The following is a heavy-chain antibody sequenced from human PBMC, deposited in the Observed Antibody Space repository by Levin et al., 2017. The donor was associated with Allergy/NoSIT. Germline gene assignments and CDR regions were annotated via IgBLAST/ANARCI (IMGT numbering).Heavy chain of an antibody. Sequence: PGGSLRLSCAASGFLSSCHFITFLLHSPLKGLEWVANIKPDGSEKYYVDSVKGRFTISRDNAKNSLYLQMNNLRAEDTAIYYCALGYGWLRLRQLVPFDSWGQGTLVTVSS. CDR2: IKPDGSEK. CDR3: ALGYGWLRLRQLVPFDS. J-gene: IGHJ4*02. V-gene: IGHV3-7*01. D-gene: IGHD5-12*01. CDR1: GFLSSCHF.